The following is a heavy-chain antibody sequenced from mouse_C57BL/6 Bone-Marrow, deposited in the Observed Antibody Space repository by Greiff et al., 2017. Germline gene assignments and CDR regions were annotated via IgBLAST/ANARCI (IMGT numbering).Heavy chain of an antibody. Sequence: QVQLKQSGPELVKPGASVKISCKASGYAFSSSWMNWVKQRPGKGLEWIGRIYPGDGETHYNWKFKGKATLHADKSSSTAYMQLSSLTSEDSAVYYCASLLWGPPIWFADWGQGTLVTVAA. CDR3: ASLLWGPPIWFAD. V-gene: IGHV1-82*01. J-gene: IGHJ3*01. D-gene: IGHD2-10*01. CDR1: GYAFSSSW. CDR2: IYPGDGET.